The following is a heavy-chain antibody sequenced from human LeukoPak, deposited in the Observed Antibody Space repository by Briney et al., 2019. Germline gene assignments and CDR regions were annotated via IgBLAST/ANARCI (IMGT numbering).Heavy chain of an antibody. CDR1: GFTFSSYA. V-gene: IGHV3-30-3*01. D-gene: IGHD3-22*01. CDR3: ARDRQYYDSSALLGY. J-gene: IGHJ4*02. CDR2: ISYDGSNK. Sequence: PGGSLRLSCAASGFTFSSYAMHWVRQAPGKGLEWVAVISYDGSNKYYADSVKGRFTISRDNSKNTLYLQMNSLRAEDTAVYYCARDRQYYDSSALLGYWGQGTLVTVSS.